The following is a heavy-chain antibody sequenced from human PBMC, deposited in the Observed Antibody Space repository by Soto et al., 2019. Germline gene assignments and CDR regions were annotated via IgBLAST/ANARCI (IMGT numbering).Heavy chain of an antibody. Sequence: SETLSLTCAVYGGSFSGYYWSWIRQPPGKGLEWIGEINHSGSTNYNPSLKSRVTISVDTSKNQFSLKLSSVTAADTAVYYCARGRLPYYYGSGSYYSTSLLDYWGQGTLVTVSS. CDR3: ARGRLPYYYGSGSYYSTSLLDY. V-gene: IGHV4-34*01. D-gene: IGHD3-10*01. CDR2: INHSGST. CDR1: GGSFSGYY. J-gene: IGHJ4*02.